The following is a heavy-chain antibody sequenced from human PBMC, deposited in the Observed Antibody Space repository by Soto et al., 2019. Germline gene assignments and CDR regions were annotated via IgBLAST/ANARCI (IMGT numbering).Heavy chain of an antibody. D-gene: IGHD2-15*01. Sequence: ASVKVSCKASGYTFTSYGISWVRQAPGQGLEWMGWISAYNGNTNYAQKLQGRVTMTTDTSTSTAYMELRSLRSDGTAVYYCARDYVVVVAATEDSEYFQQWGQGTLVTVSS. CDR1: GYTFTSYG. CDR2: ISAYNGNT. CDR3: ARDYVVVVAATEDSEYFQQ. J-gene: IGHJ1*01. V-gene: IGHV1-18*01.